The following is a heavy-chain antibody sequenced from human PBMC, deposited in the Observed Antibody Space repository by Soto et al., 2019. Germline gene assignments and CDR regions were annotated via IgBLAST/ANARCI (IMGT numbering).Heavy chain of an antibody. CDR2: INPSGGST. J-gene: IGHJ6*02. V-gene: IGHV1-46*01. D-gene: IGHD6-19*01. Sequence: QVQLVQSGAEVKKPGASVKVSCKASGYTFTSYYMHWVRQAPGQGLEWMGIINPSGGSTSYAQKFQGRVTMTRDTSTSTVYMELSSLRSEDTAVYYCARALVGYSSGQTGYYYGMDVWGQGTTVTVSS. CDR3: ARALVGYSSGQTGYYYGMDV. CDR1: GYTFTSYY.